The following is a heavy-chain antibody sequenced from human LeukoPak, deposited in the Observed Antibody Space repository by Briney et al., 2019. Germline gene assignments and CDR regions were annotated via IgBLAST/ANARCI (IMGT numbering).Heavy chain of an antibody. V-gene: IGHV4-34*01. CDR1: GGSFSGYY. CDR2: INHSGST. J-gene: IGHJ6*02. Sequence: PSETLSLTCAVYGGSFSGYYWSWIRQPPGKGLEWIGEINHSGSTNYNPSLKSRVTISVDTSKNQFSLKLSSVTAADTAVYYCARIGLLWFGEYTRNRYYYGMDVWGQGTTVTVSS. CDR3: ARIGLLWFGEYTRNRYYYGMDV. D-gene: IGHD3-10*01.